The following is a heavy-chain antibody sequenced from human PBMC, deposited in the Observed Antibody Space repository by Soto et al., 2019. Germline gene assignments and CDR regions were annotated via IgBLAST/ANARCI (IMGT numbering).Heavy chain of an antibody. CDR3: ARSKPYYYDSSGYSPPLYYYGMDV. CDR1: GHTLTGYY. Sequence: ASVKVSCKASGHTLTGYYVHWVRQAPGQGLEWMGWINPNSGGTNYAQKFQGWVTMTRDTSISTAYMELSRLRSDDTAVYYCARSKPYYYDSSGYSPPLYYYGMDVWGQGTTLTVSS. V-gene: IGHV1-2*04. CDR2: INPNSGGT. D-gene: IGHD3-22*01. J-gene: IGHJ6*02.